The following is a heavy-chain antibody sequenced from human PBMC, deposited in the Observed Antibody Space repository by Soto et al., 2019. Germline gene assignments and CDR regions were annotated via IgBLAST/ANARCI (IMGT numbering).Heavy chain of an antibody. CDR3: ARDRKTSLTVGVSD. V-gene: IGHV3-48*01. J-gene: IGHJ4*02. CDR1: GFTFSSYS. CDR2: ISSSSSTI. Sequence: GGSLRLSCAASGFTFSSYSMNRVRQAPGKGLEWVSYISSSSSTIYYADSVKGRFTISRDNAKNSLYLQMNSLRAEDTAVYYCARDRKTSLTVGVSDWGQGTLVTVSS. D-gene: IGHD2-21*02.